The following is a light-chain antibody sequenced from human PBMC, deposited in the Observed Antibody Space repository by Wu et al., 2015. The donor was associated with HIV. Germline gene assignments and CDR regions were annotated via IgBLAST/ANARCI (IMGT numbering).Light chain of an antibody. Sequence: DIVLTQFPDTLSFSPGERATLSCRASESVSSSYLAWYQHKPGQAPRLLMYGASTRATGIPDRFSGSGSGTDFTLTISRLGPEDFAVYYCQQYVGSPPYTFGQGTKLEI. CDR2: GAS. CDR3: QQYVGSPPYT. V-gene: IGKV3-20*01. CDR1: ESVSSSY. J-gene: IGKJ2*01.